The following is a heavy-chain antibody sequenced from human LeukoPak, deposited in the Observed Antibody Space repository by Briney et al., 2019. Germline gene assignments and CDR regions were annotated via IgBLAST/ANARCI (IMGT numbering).Heavy chain of an antibody. V-gene: IGHV3-23*01. CDR3: AKDLGYDFWSGGYFDY. J-gene: IGHJ4*02. CDR2: ISGSGGST. Sequence: GGSLRLSCAASGFTFSSYAMSWVRQAPGKGLEGVSAISGSGGSTYYADSVKGRFTISRDNSKNTLYLQMNSLRAEATAVYYCAKDLGYDFWSGGYFDYWGQGTLVTVSS. D-gene: IGHD3-3*01. CDR1: GFTFSSYA.